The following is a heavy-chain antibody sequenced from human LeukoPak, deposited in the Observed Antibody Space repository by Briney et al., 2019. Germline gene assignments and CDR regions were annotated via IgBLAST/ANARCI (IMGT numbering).Heavy chain of an antibody. CDR3: TRDTGCSGGACYSFYDY. D-gene: IGHD2-15*01. Sequence: GGSLRLSCATSGFTFSSYWMTWVRQAPGQGLEWVANIKQDGSAKYYVYSVKGRFTISRDNAKNSLYLQMNSLRVEDTAVYYCTRDTGCSGGACYSFYDYWGQGTLVTVSS. CDR1: GFTFSSYW. CDR2: IKQDGSAK. V-gene: IGHV3-7*01. J-gene: IGHJ4*02.